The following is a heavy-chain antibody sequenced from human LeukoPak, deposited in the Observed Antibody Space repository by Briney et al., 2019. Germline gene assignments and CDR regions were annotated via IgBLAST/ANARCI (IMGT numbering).Heavy chain of an antibody. CDR2: IKQDGSEK. V-gene: IGHV3-7*01. Sequence: GGSLRLSCAASGFTFSSYWMSWVRQAPGKGLEWVANIKQDGSEKYYVDSVKGRFTISRDNAKKSLFLQINSLRAEDTAVYYCARDLYSYGSYYMDVWGKGTTVTVSS. CDR3: ARDLYSYGSYYMDV. J-gene: IGHJ6*03. CDR1: GFTFSSYW. D-gene: IGHD5-18*01.